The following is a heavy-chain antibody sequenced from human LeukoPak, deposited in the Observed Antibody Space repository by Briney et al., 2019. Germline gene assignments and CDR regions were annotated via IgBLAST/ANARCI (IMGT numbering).Heavy chain of an antibody. CDR1: GFTFSSYG. CDR2: ISYDGSNK. Sequence: GGSLRLSCAASGFTFSSYGIHWVRQAPGKGLEWVAVISYDGSNKYYADSVKGRFTISRDNAKNSLYLQMNSLRAEDTALYYCAKDMYYYGSGSYSAVDYWGQGTLVTVSS. D-gene: IGHD3-10*01. J-gene: IGHJ4*02. CDR3: AKDMYYYGSGSYSAVDY. V-gene: IGHV3-30*18.